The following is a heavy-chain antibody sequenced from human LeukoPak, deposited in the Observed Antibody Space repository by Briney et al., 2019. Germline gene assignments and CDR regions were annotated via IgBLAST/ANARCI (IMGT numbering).Heavy chain of an antibody. CDR2: INPNSGGT. J-gene: IGHJ5*02. CDR1: GYTFTGYY. CDR3: ARGLDYYDSSGYYLYATFDP. Sequence: ASVKVSCKASGYTFTGYYMHWVRQAPGQGLEWMGWINPNSGGTDYAQKFQGRVTMTRDTSTRTVYMELSSLRSEDTAVYYCARGLDYYDSSGYYLYATFDPWGQGTLVTVSS. D-gene: IGHD3-22*01. V-gene: IGHV1-2*02.